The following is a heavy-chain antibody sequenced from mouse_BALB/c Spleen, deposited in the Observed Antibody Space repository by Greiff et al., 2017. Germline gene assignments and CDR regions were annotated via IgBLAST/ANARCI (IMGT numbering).Heavy chain of an antibody. CDR2: ISTYYGNT. V-gene: IGHV1-67*01. Sequence: QVQLQQSGPELVRPGVSVKISCKGSGYTFTDYAMHWVKQSHAKSLEWIGVISTYYGNTNYNQKFKGKATMTVDKSSSTAYMELARLTSEDSAIYYCARGGTMITNWYFDVWGAGTTVTVSS. CDR3: ARGGTMITNWYFDV. CDR1: GYTFTDYA. J-gene: IGHJ1*01. D-gene: IGHD2-4*01.